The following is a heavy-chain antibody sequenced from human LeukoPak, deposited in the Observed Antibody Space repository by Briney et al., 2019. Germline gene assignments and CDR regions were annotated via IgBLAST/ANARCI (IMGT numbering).Heavy chain of an antibody. J-gene: IGHJ4*02. Sequence: GGSLRLSCAASGFTFSSYAMNWVRQAPGKGLEWVSGIVVGGGTTYYADSVKGRFTISRDNSKNTLYLQMNSLRAEDTAVYYCAKPLQYYYDSSGYLHWGQGTLVTVSS. D-gene: IGHD3-22*01. CDR3: AKPLQYYYDSSGYLH. CDR2: IVVGGGTT. V-gene: IGHV3-23*01. CDR1: GFTFSSYA.